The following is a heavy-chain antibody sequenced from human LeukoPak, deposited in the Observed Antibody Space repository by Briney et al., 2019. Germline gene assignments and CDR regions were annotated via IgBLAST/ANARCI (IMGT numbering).Heavy chain of an antibody. J-gene: IGHJ4*02. CDR3: AHYDYGDSPTVDYFDY. CDR1: GFSLSTSGVG. CDR2: IYWDDDK. V-gene: IGHV2-5*02. D-gene: IGHD4-17*01. Sequence: SGPTLVNPTQTLTLTCTFSGFSLSTSGVGVAWVRQPLGKALEWLALIYWDDDKRYSPSLKSRITITKDTSKNQVVLTMTNMDPVDTATYYCAHYDYGDSPTVDYFDYWGQGTLVTVSS.